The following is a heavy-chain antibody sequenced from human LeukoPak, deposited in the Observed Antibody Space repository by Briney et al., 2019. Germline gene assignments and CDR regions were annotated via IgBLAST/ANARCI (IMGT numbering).Heavy chain of an antibody. Sequence: ASVKVSCKASGYAFTSYGISWVQQAPGQGLEWMGWISAYNGNTNYAQKLQGRVTMTTDTSTSTAYMELRSLRSDDTAVYYCARETITFGGVIVTRGDYWGQGTLVTVSS. V-gene: IGHV1-18*01. CDR2: ISAYNGNT. J-gene: IGHJ4*02. CDR1: GYAFTSYG. D-gene: IGHD3-16*02. CDR3: ARETITFGGVIVTRGDY.